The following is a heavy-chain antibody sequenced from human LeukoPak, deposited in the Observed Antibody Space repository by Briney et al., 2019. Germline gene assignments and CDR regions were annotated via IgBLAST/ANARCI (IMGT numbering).Heavy chain of an antibody. J-gene: IGHJ4*02. CDR3: AKLRFRTGYYPSFDY. D-gene: IGHD3/OR15-3a*01. Sequence: PGGSLRLSCAASGFTFSSYAMSWVRQAPGKGLEWVSAISGSGGSTYYADSVKGRFTISRDNSKNTLYLQMNSLRAEDTAVYYCAKLRFRTGYYPSFDYWGQGTLVTVSS. CDR2: ISGSGGST. V-gene: IGHV3-23*01. CDR1: GFTFSSYA.